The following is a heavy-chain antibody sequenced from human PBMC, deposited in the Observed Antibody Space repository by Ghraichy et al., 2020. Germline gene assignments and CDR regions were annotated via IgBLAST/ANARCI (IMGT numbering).Heavy chain of an antibody. CDR3: ATSYSYGYKGPYY. D-gene: IGHD5-18*01. J-gene: IGHJ4*02. Sequence: SETLSLTCAVYGGSFSGYYWSWIRQPPGKGLEWIGEINHSGSTNYNPSLKSRVTISVDTSKNQFSLKLSSVTAADTAVYYCATSYSYGYKGPYYWGQGTLVTVSS. CDR1: GGSFSGYY. CDR2: INHSGST. V-gene: IGHV4-34*01.